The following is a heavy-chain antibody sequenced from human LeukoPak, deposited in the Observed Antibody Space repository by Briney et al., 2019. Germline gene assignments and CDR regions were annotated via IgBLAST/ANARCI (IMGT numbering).Heavy chain of an antibody. D-gene: IGHD3-10*01. CDR3: ARDVLLWFGESGGPGYYFDY. Sequence: GASVKVSCKASGYTFTSYYMHWVRQAPGQGLEWMGIINPSGGSTSYAQKFQGRVTMTRDTSTSTVYMELSSLRSEDTAVYYCARDVLLWFGESGGPGYYFDYWGQGTLVTVSS. CDR1: GYTFTSYY. CDR2: INPSGGST. J-gene: IGHJ4*02. V-gene: IGHV1-46*01.